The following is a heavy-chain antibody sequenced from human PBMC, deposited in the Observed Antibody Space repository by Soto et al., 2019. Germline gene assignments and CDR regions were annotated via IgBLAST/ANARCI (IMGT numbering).Heavy chain of an antibody. D-gene: IGHD5-12*01. Sequence: GGSLRLSCAASGFTFSSYAMNWVRQAPGKGLEWISVISNSGHSAYYADSVKGRFTISRDNSKNTLYLQIKSLRAEDTAAYYCAKGGPTFLNWFGPWGQGTLVTVSS. CDR1: GFTFSSYA. V-gene: IGHV3-23*01. CDR3: AKGGPTFLNWFGP. CDR2: ISNSGHSA. J-gene: IGHJ5*02.